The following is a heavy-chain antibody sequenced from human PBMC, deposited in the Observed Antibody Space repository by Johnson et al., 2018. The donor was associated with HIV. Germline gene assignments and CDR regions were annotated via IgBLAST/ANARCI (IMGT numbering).Heavy chain of an antibody. CDR1: GFTFSSYA. CDR2: ITGSSGST. J-gene: IGHJ3*01. Sequence: VQLVESGGGLVQPGGSLRLSCAASGFTFSSYAISWVRQAPGKGLEWVSTITGSSGSTYYADSVQGRFTISRANSKNTMSLQMNSLRAEDTAVYFCARDRSMDDAFDVWGQGTMVTVSS. V-gene: IGHV3-23*04. CDR3: ARDRSMDDAFDV. D-gene: IGHD1-26*01.